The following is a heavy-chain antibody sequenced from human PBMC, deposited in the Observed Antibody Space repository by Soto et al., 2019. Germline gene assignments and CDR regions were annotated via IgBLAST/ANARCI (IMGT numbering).Heavy chain of an antibody. CDR2: IYYSGST. D-gene: IGHD3-3*01. V-gene: IGHV4-59*01. CDR1: GGSISSYY. CDR3: ARDAAYDFWSGYLHAYDMDV. Sequence: QVQLQESGPGLVKPSETLSLTCTVSGGSISSYYWSWIRQPPGQGLEWIGYIYYSGSTNYNPSLKSRVTISVDTYKNQFSLKLSSVTAADTAVYYCARDAAYDFWSGYLHAYDMDVWGKGPTLTVSS. J-gene: IGHJ6*03.